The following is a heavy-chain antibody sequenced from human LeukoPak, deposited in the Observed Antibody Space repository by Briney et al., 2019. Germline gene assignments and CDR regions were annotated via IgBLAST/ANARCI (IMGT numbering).Heavy chain of an antibody. V-gene: IGHV3-7*01. CDR1: GVTFSSYW. CDR3: AREPSLHYYGSGSPFDY. D-gene: IGHD3-10*01. J-gene: IGHJ4*02. CDR2: IKQDGSEK. Sequence: GGSLRLSCAAPGVTFSSYWMSWVRQAPGKGLEWVANIKQDGSEKYYVDSVKGRFTISRDNAKNSLYLQMNSLRAEDTAVYYCAREPSLHYYGSGSPFDYWGQGTLVTVSS.